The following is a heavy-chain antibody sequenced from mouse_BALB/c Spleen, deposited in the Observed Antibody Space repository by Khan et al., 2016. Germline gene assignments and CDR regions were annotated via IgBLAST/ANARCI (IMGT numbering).Heavy chain of an antibody. Sequence: DLVKPGASVKLSCKASGYTFTSYWINWIKQRPGQGLEWIGRIAPGSGSTYYNEMFKGKATLTVDTSSSTAYIQLSSLSSEDSAVYLCASRDYWGQGTTLTVSS. CDR1: GYTFTSYW. J-gene: IGHJ2*01. CDR3: ASRDY. V-gene: IGHV1S41*01. CDR2: IAPGSGST.